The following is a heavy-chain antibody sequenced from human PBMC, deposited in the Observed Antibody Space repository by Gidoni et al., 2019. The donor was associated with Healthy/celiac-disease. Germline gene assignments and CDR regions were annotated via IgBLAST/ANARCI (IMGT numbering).Heavy chain of an antibody. CDR2: INHSGST. Sequence: QVQLQQWGVGLLKPSETLSLTCAVYGGSFSGYYWSWIRQPPGKGLEWIGEINHSGSTNYNPSLKSRVTISVDTSKNQFSLKLSSVTAADTAVYYCARAPKRFLEWPFDYWGQGTLVTVSS. J-gene: IGHJ4*02. CDR3: ARAPKRFLEWPFDY. D-gene: IGHD3-3*01. V-gene: IGHV4-34*01. CDR1: GGSFSGYY.